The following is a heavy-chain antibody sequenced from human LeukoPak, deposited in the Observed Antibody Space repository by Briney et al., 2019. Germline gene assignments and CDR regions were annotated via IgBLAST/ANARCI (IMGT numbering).Heavy chain of an antibody. CDR2: IYHSGST. CDR3: ASSAPYYYDSANSDAFDI. CDR1: GGSISSSNW. J-gene: IGHJ3*02. Sequence: SETLSLTCAVSGGSISSSNWWSWVRPPPGKGLEWIGEIYHSGSTNYNPSLKSRVTISVDKSKNQFSLKLSSVTAADTAVYYCASSAPYYYDSANSDAFDIWGQGTMVTVSS. V-gene: IGHV4-4*02. D-gene: IGHD3-22*01.